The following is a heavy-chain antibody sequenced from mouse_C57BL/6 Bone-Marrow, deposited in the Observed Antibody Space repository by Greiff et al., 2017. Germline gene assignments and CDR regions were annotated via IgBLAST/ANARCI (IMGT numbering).Heavy chain of an antibody. D-gene: IGHD2-5*01. CDR3: ARAEAYYSNYGAMDD. CDR1: GYAFSSYW. V-gene: IGHV1-80*01. CDR2: IYPGDGDT. Sequence: QVQLKQSGAELVKPGASVKISCKASGYAFSSYWMNWVKQRPGKGLEWIGQIYPGDGDTNYNGKFKGKATLTADKSSSTAYMQLSSLTSEDSAVYFCARAEAYYSNYGAMDDWGQGTSVTVSS. J-gene: IGHJ4*01.